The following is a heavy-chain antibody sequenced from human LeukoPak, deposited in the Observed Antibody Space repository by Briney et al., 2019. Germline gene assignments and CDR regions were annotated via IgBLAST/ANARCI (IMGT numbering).Heavy chain of an antibody. CDR2: IYYSGST. J-gene: IGHJ4*02. Sequence: PSQTLSLTCTVSGGSISSGGYYWSWIRQHPGKGLEWIGYIYYSGSTYYNPSLKSRVTISVDTSKNQISLKLSSVTAADTAVYYCARVEGGYNYFDYWGQGTLVTVSS. CDR1: GGSISSGGYY. CDR3: ARVEGGYNYFDY. V-gene: IGHV4-31*03. D-gene: IGHD3-22*01.